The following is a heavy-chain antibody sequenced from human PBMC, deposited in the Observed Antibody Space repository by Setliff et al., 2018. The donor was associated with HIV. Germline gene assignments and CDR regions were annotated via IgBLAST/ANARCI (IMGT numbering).Heavy chain of an antibody. Sequence: GASVKVSCKASGYSFINYGISWVRQAPGQGPEWMGWISAYTGHTDYAPRLLGRVTMTTDTSTSTAYMELRSLTSDDTAVYNCARARLQGIVTAVGPRDNCLDPWGQGTRVTVSS. CDR3: ARARLQGIVTAVGPRDNCLDP. CDR2: ISAYTGHT. J-gene: IGHJ5*02. D-gene: IGHD1-26*01. CDR1: GYSFINYG. V-gene: IGHV1-18*01.